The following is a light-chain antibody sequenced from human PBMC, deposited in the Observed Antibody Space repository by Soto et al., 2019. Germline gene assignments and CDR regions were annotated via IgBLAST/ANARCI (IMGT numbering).Light chain of an antibody. CDR3: QQYANSPFT. CDR2: GAS. V-gene: IGKV3-20*01. Sequence: EVVLTQSPCTLSLSPAGRASLSCRASQSVGPYLAWYQQKPGQAPRLLIYGASSRATGIPDRFSGSGSGTDFALTISRLEPEDFAVYFCQQYANSPFTFGPGTKVDI. CDR1: QSVGPY. J-gene: IGKJ3*01.